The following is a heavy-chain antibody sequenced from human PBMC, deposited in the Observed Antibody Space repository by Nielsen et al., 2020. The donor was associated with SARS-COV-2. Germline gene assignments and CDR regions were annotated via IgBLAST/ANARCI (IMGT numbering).Heavy chain of an antibody. J-gene: IGHJ3*02. CDR2: TSSDGTIK. Sequence: GESLKISCAASGFTFSSYAMHWVRQAPGKGLEWVAVTSSDGTIKYYADSMKGRFTISRDNSRNTLFLQMNSLRAEDTAIYYCARAMDDYDYLLCAFDIWGQGTMVTVSS. V-gene: IGHV3-30-3*01. CDR1: GFTFSSYA. D-gene: IGHD5-12*01. CDR3: ARAMDDYDYLLCAFDI.